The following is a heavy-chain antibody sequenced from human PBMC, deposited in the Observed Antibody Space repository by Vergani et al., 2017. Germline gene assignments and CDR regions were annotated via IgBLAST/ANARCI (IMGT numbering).Heavy chain of an antibody. CDR2: IIPIFGTA. J-gene: IGHJ4*02. V-gene: IGHV1-69*01. CDR1: GGTFSSYA. D-gene: IGHD3-22*01. Sequence: QVQLVQSGAEVKKPGSSVKVSCKASGGTFSSYAISWVRQAPGQGLEWMGGIIPIFGTANYAQKFQGRVTITADESTSTAYMELRSLRSDDTAVYYCARIGKANDSSGYYLDYWGQGTLVTVSS. CDR3: ARIGKANDSSGYYLDY.